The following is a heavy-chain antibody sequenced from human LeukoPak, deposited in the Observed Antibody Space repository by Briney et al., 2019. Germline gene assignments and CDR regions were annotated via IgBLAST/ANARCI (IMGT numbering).Heavy chain of an antibody. Sequence: SETLSLTCTVSGYSISSGYYWGWTRQPPGKGLEWIGSIYHSGSTYYNPSLKSRVTISVDTSKNQFSLKLSSVTAADTAVYYCARAGVPYDILPGYYTLDAFDIWGQGTMVTVSS. CDR2: IYHSGST. CDR1: GYSISSGYY. CDR3: ARAGVPYDILPGYYTLDAFDI. J-gene: IGHJ3*02. D-gene: IGHD3-9*01. V-gene: IGHV4-38-2*02.